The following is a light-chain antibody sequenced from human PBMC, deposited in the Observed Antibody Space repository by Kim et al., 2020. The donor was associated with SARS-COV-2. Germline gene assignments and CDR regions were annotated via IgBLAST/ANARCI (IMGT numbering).Light chain of an antibody. CDR2: EVT. Sequence: PGQSVTISSSRTSTDFGGYNYVSWYQLHPGKAPKLMIYEVTKRPSGVPARFSGSKSGNTASLTVSGLQAEDEADYYCTSHGGYNYVFGTGTKVTVL. CDR3: TSHGGYNYV. V-gene: IGLV2-8*01. J-gene: IGLJ1*01. CDR1: STDFGGYNY.